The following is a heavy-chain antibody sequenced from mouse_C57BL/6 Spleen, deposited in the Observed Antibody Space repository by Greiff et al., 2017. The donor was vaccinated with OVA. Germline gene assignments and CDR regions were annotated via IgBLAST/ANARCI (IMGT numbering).Heavy chain of an antibody. J-gene: IGHJ3*01. Sequence: EVKVEESGGGLVQPGGSLKLSCAASGFTFSDYYMYWVRQTPEKRLEWVAYISNGGGSTYYPDTVKGRFTISRDNAKNTLYLQMSRLKSEDTAMYYCARLRGSGYVDWFAYWGQGTLVTVSA. V-gene: IGHV5-12*01. D-gene: IGHD3-2*02. CDR3: ARLRGSGYVDWFAY. CDR2: ISNGGGST. CDR1: GFTFSDYY.